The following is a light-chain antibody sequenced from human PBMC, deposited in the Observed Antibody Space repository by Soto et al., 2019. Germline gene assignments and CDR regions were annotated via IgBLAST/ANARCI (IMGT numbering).Light chain of an antibody. CDR1: QTISSY. V-gene: IGKV1-39*01. CDR2: TAS. CDR3: QQSYDTPLT. Sequence: DIQMTQSPSSLSASVGDRVSITCRASQTISSYLNWFQQKPGETPNLLIYTASTLHSGVPSRFSGSGSGTDFTLTISNLQPEDFATYYCQQSYDTPLTFGQGTRLEI. J-gene: IGKJ5*01.